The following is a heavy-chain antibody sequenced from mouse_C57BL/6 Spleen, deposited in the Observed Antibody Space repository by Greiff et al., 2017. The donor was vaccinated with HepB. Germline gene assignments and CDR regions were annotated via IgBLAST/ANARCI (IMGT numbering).Heavy chain of an antibody. J-gene: IGHJ1*03. CDR2: ISYDGSN. D-gene: IGHD2-12*01. CDR3: ARGYYRGWYFDV. Sequence: EVKLKESGPGLVKPSQSLSLTCSVTGYSITSGYYWNWIRQFPGNKLEWMGYISYDGSNNYNPSLKNRISITRDTSKNQFFLKLNSVTTEDTATYYCARGYYRGWYFDVWGTGTTVTVSS. CDR1: GYSITSGYY. V-gene: IGHV3-6*01.